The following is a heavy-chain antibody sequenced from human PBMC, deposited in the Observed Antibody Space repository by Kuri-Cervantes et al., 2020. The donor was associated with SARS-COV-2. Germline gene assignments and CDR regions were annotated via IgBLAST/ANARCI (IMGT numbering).Heavy chain of an antibody. D-gene: IGHD3-10*01. Sequence: GGSLRLSCTASGFTFSSYAMSWVRQAPGKGLEWVSTVSGSGVSTYYADSVKGRFTISRDNSASTMFLQMNSLRAEDTALYFCAKELNSAYYFGSGSPDYWGQGTLVTVSS. CDR2: VSGSGVST. V-gene: IGHV3-23*01. CDR3: AKELNSAYYFGSGSPDY. CDR1: GFTFSSYA. J-gene: IGHJ4*02.